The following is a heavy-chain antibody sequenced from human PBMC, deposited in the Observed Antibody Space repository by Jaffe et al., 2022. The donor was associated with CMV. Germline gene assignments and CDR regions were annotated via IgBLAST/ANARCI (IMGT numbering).Heavy chain of an antibody. V-gene: IGHV1-2*02. CDR1: GYRFSGYY. J-gene: IGHJ5*01. Sequence: QVQLIQSGAEVKKPGASVKVSCKASGYRFSGYYIHWVRQAPGQGLEWMGWINPHSGGTSYAQKFQGRVTLTRETPSNSAYMELSSLRSDDTAVYYCARDSMIFGAVKATNCFDFWGQGSLVTVSS. CDR3: ARDSMIFGAVKATNCFDF. CDR2: INPHSGGT. D-gene: IGHD3-3*01.